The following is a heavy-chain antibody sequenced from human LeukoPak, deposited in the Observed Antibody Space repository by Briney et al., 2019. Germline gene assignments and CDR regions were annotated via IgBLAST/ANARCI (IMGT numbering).Heavy chain of an antibody. V-gene: IGHV3-30-3*01. CDR1: GFTFSSYA. CDR2: ISYDGSNK. CDR3: ARGRGSYYFDY. J-gene: IGHJ4*02. D-gene: IGHD1-26*01. Sequence: GGSLRLSCAASGFTFSSYAMHWVRQAPGKGLEWVAVISYDGSNKYYADSVKGRFTISRDNSKNTLYLQMNSLRAEDTAVYYCARGRGSYYFDYWDQGTLVTVSS.